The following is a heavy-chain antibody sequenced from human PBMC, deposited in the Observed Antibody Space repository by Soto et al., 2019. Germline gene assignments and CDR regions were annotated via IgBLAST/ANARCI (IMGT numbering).Heavy chain of an antibody. D-gene: IGHD3-22*01. Sequence: PGGSLRLSCAASGFTFSSYAMSRVRQAPGKGLEWVSAISGSGGSTYYADSVKGRFTISRDNSKNPLYLKMNSLRAEVTAVYYCAKPRSLDSSGSFDYWGQGPLVTVSS. CDR2: ISGSGGST. CDR3: AKPRSLDSSGSFDY. V-gene: IGHV3-23*01. CDR1: GFTFSSYA. J-gene: IGHJ4*02.